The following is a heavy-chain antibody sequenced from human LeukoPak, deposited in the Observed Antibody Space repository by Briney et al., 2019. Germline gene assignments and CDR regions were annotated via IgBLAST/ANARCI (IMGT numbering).Heavy chain of an antibody. CDR2: ISSSSSYI. CDR1: GFTFSSYS. D-gene: IGHD3-16*01. J-gene: IGHJ4*02. V-gene: IGHV3-21*01. CDR3: ARLETGWGGQNY. Sequence: GGSLRLSCAASGFTFSSYSMNWVRQAPGKGLEWVSSISSSSSYIYYADSVKGRFTISRDNAKNSLYLQMNSLRAEDTAVYYCARLETGWGGQNYGGQETLVTVSS.